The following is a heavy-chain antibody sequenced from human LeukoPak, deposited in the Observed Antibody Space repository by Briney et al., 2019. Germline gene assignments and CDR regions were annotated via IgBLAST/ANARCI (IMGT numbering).Heavy chain of an antibody. J-gene: IGHJ6*03. CDR2: IYTSGST. D-gene: IGHD3-10*01. CDR1: GGSIDIYY. CDR3: ARGGTPYYYGSGRFHYYMDV. Sequence: SETLSLTCTVSGGSIDIYYWSWIRQPAGKGLEWIGRIYTSGSTNYNPSLKTRVTMSVDTSKNQFSLKLSSVTAADTAVYYCARGGTPYYYGSGRFHYYMDVWGKGTTVTISS. V-gene: IGHV4-4*07.